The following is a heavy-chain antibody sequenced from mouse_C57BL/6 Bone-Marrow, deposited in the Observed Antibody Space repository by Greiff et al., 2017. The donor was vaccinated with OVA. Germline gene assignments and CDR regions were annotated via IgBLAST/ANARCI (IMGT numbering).Heavy chain of an antibody. J-gene: IGHJ3*01. V-gene: IGHV5-6*01. Sequence: EVQGVESGGDLVKPGGSLKLSCAASGFTFSSYGMSWVRQTPDKRLEWVATISSGGSYTYYPDSVKGRFTISRDNAKNTLYLQMRSLKSEDTAMYYCARLVRAWFAYWGQGTLVTVSA. CDR2: ISSGGSYT. CDR3: ARLVRAWFAY. CDR1: GFTFSSYG.